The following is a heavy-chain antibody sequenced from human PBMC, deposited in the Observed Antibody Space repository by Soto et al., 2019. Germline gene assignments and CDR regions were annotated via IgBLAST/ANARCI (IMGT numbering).Heavy chain of an antibody. D-gene: IGHD3-22*01. CDR3: ALSGGRNRGSGYYYNAFDI. CDR2: TYYRSKWYN. Sequence: SQTLSLTCAISGDSVSSNSAAWNWIRQSPSRGLEWLGRTYYRSKWYNDYAVSVKSRITINPDTSKNQFSLQLNSVTPEDTAVYYRALSGGRNRGSGYYYNAFDIWGQGTMVTVSS. V-gene: IGHV6-1*01. CDR1: GDSVSSNSAA. J-gene: IGHJ3*02.